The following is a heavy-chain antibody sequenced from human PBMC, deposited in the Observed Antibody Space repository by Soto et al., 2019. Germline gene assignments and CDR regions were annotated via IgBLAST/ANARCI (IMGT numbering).Heavy chain of an antibody. V-gene: IGHV1-3*01. CDR3: ARGIEYSRSSGDY. CDR2: INAGYGNT. Sequence: GKVPCNPAGYIFTDYPINWVRHALGQRLEWTGWINAGYGNTRYSQKFQGRVTLSRDPSASTGYMELSSLRSEQTAMYYCARGIEYSRSSGDYWGQGTPVSVS. J-gene: IGHJ4*02. D-gene: IGHD6-6*01. CDR1: GYIFTDYP.